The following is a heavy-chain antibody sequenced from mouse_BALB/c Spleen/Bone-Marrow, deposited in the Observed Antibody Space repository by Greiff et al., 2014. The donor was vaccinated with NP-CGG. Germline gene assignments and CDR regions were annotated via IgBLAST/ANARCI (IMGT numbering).Heavy chain of an antibody. D-gene: IGHD4-1*01. V-gene: IGHV1-82*01. Sequence: QVQLQQSGPEPVKPGASVKISCKASGYAFSSSWMNWVKQRPGQGLEWIGRIYPGDGDTNYNGKFKGKATLTADKSSSTAYMQLSSLTSVDSAVYFCARGRDWDAWFAYWGQGTLVTVSA. CDR3: ARGRDWDAWFAY. CDR1: GYAFSSSW. J-gene: IGHJ3*01. CDR2: IYPGDGDT.